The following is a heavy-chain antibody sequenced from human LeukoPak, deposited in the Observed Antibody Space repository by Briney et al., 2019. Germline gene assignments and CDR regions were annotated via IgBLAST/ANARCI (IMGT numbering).Heavy chain of an antibody. CDR3: ARVGYDFWSGYYTADYYCYYMDV. CDR2: IYYSGST. Sequence: KPSETLSLTCTVSGGSISSYYWSWIRQPPGKGLEWIGYIYYSGSTNYNPSLKSRVTISVDTSKNQFSLKLSSVTAADTAVYYCARVGYDFWSGYYTADYYCYYMDVWGKGTTVTVSS. CDR1: GGSISSYY. D-gene: IGHD3-3*01. V-gene: IGHV4-59*01. J-gene: IGHJ6*03.